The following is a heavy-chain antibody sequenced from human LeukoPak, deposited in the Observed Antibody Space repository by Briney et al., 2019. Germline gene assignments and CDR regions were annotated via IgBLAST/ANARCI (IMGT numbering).Heavy chain of an antibody. V-gene: IGHV3-33*01. CDR3: ARDPAGSGFAFDS. Sequence: PGGSLRLSCAAPGFIFSNDVMHWVRQAPGKGLEWVAFIWSDGSNKYYADSVKGRFTISRDNSEDTLYLQMNSLRVEDTAVYYCARDPAGSGFAFDSWGQGALVTVSS. CDR1: GFIFSNDV. D-gene: IGHD1-1*01. J-gene: IGHJ4*02. CDR2: IWSDGSNK.